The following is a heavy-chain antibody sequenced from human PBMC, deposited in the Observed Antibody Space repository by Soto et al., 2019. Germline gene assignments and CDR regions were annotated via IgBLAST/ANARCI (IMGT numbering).Heavy chain of an antibody. CDR2: IYYTGST. CDR1: GGSISSYY. CDR3: ARVPDY. D-gene: IGHD2-2*01. V-gene: IGHV4-59*01. J-gene: IGHJ4*02. Sequence: SETLSLTCTVSGGSISSYYWSWVRQPPGKGLEWIGYIYYTGSTYYNPSLKSRVTMSMDTSRNQLLLQLNSVTAADTAVYYCARVPDYWGQGILVTVSS.